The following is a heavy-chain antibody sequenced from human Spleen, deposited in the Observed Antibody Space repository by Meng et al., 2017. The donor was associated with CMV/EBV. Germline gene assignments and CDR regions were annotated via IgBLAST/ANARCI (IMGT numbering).Heavy chain of an antibody. J-gene: IGHJ4*02. V-gene: IGHV3-15*01. Sequence: GESLKISCAASGFTFNNYAMSWVRQAPGKGLEWVGRITPNSEGGTTDYAAPVKDRFTISRDDSKNTLYLQMSSLNTEDTAVYYCTTGGHYYGDWGQGTLVTVSS. D-gene: IGHD3-22*01. CDR3: TTGGHYYGD. CDR2: ITPNSEGGTT. CDR1: GFTFNNYA.